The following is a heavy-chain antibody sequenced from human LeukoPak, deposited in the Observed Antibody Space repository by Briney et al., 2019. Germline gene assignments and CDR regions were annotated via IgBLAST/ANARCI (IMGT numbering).Heavy chain of an antibody. Sequence: GGSLRLSCAASGFTFSSYEMNWVRQAPGKGLEWVSYISSSGSTIYYADSVKGRFTISRDNAKNSLYLQMNSLRAEDTAVYYCAREVWWSIGYFDYWGQGSLVTVSS. J-gene: IGHJ4*02. V-gene: IGHV3-48*03. CDR3: AREVWWSIGYFDY. CDR2: ISSSGSTI. D-gene: IGHD2-8*02. CDR1: GFTFSSYE.